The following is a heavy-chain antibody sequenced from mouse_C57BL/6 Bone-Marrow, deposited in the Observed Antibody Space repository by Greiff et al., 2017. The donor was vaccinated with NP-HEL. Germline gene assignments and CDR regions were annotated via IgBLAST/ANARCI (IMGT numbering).Heavy chain of an antibody. V-gene: IGHV5-12*01. CDR2: ISNGGGST. CDR3: ARLRFTHYYAMDY. J-gene: IGHJ4*01. D-gene: IGHD3-2*02. CDR1: GFTFSDYY. Sequence: EVKLMESGGGLVQPGGSLKLSCAASGFTFSDYYMYWVRQTPEKRLEWVAYISNGGGSTYYPDTVKGRFTISRDNAKNTLYLQMSRLKAEDTAMYYCARLRFTHYYAMDYWGQGTSVTVSS.